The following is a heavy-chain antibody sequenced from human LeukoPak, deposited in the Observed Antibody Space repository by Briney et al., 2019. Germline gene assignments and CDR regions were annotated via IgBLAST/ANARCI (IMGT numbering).Heavy chain of an antibody. V-gene: IGHV4-34*01. D-gene: IGHD4-23*01. CDR1: GGSFSGYY. CDR3: ARAHYGGTSWYYYYYGMDV. J-gene: IGHJ6*02. Sequence: SETLSLTCAVYGGSFSGYYWSWIRQPPGKGLEWIGEINHSGSTNYNPSLKSRVTISVDTSKNQFSLKLSSVTAADTAVYYCARAHYGGTSWYYYYYGMDVWGQGTTVTVSS. CDR2: INHSGST.